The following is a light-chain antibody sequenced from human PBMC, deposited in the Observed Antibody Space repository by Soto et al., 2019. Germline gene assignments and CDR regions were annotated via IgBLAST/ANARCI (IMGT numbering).Light chain of an antibody. CDR3: QQFLSYPIT. CDR1: QDIRGA. CDR2: DAS. Sequence: IQLTQSPASLSASVGDKVTITCRASQDIRGALAWYQQSPGEAPRLLIYDASTLESGVTSRFSGSSSGTHFTLTISGLQPEDFATYYCQQFLSYPITFGQGTRLE. V-gene: IGKV1-13*02. J-gene: IGKJ5*01.